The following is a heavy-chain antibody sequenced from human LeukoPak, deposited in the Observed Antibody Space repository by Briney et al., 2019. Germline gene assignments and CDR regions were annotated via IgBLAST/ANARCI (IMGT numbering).Heavy chain of an antibody. CDR3: ARRLGGRDAFDI. Sequence: SETLSLTCAVYGGSFSAYYWSWIRQPPGKGLEWIGEINHSGSTNYNPSLKSRVTISVDTSKNQFSLKLSSVTAADTAVYYCARRLGGRDAFDIWGQGTVVTVSS. V-gene: IGHV4-34*01. CDR2: INHSGST. J-gene: IGHJ3*02. D-gene: IGHD2-15*01. CDR1: GGSFSAYY.